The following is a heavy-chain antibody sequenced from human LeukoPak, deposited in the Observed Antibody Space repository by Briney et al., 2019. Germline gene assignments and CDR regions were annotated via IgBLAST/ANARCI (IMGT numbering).Heavy chain of an antibody. CDR3: ARVSPPAIFLYYYYMDV. CDR2: INTNTGNP. Sequence: ASVKVSCKASGYTFTSYAMNWVRQAPGQGLEWMGWINTNTGNPTYAQGFTGRFVFSLDTSVSTAYLQISSLKAEDTAVYYCARVSPPAIFLYYYYMDVWGKGTTVTVSS. J-gene: IGHJ6*03. CDR1: GYTFTSYA. V-gene: IGHV7-4-1*02. D-gene: IGHD3-9*01.